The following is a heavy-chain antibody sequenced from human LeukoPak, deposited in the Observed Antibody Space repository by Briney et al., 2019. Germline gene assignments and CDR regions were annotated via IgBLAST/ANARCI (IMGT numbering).Heavy chain of an antibody. Sequence: VASVKVACKASGYTFTCYDINWVRQATGQGLEWMGWMNPNSGNTGYARKFQGRVTMTRNTSISTAYMELSGLRSEDTAVYYCARAFPRGYSYAYPVLTNYYYMDVWGKGTTVTVSS. CDR3: ARAFPRGYSYAYPVLTNYYYMDV. V-gene: IGHV1-8*01. CDR1: GYTFTCYD. CDR2: MNPNSGNT. D-gene: IGHD5-18*01. J-gene: IGHJ6*03.